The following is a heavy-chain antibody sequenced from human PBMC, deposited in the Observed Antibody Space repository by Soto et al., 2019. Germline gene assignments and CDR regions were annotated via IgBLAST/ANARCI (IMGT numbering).Heavy chain of an antibody. Sequence: SETLSLTCTVSGGSISSNTYYWGWIRQPPGKGLEWIGNIYYSGSTYYNPSLKSRVVISVDTSKNQFALKLTSVAAADTAVYYCARGVVGPTAPDYRREGTLVTVSS. CDR2: IYYSGST. CDR1: GGSISSNTYY. CDR3: ARGVVGPTAPDY. J-gene: IGHJ4*02. D-gene: IGHD1-26*01. V-gene: IGHV4-39*01.